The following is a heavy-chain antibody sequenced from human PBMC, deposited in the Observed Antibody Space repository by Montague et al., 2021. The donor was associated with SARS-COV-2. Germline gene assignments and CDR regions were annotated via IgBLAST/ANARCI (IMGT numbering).Heavy chain of an antibody. CDR3: ARRGRKHLPLGTTIGGFDI. CDR1: GGSISSNNYY. CDR2: IYDSGST. J-gene: IGHJ3*02. D-gene: IGHD3-3*01. Sequence: SETLSLTCTVSGGSISSNNYYWDWIRQPPGKGLEWIGSIYDSGSTYYNPSLKSRVTICVDTSKNHFSLKLNSVTAADTAVYYCARRGRKHLPLGTTIGGFDIWGQGTMVTVSS. V-gene: IGHV4-39*02.